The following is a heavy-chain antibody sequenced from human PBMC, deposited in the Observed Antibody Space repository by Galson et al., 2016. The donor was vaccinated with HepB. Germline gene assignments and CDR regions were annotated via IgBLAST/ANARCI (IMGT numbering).Heavy chain of an antibody. V-gene: IGHV3-74*01. Sequence: SLRLSCAASGFAFSSYWMHWVRQAPGKGLVWVSRIDYDGSSTTYADSMKGRFTTSRDNSKSSVSLQMNSLRVDDTAIYYCAIDYDSSAYFLGSPTDFWGQGALVTVSS. CDR1: GFAFSSYW. CDR2: IDYDGSST. CDR3: AIDYDSSAYFLGSPTDF. D-gene: IGHD3-22*01. J-gene: IGHJ4*02.